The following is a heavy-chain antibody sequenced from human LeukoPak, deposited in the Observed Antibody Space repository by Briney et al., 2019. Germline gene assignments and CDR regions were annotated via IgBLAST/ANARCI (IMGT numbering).Heavy chain of an antibody. CDR1: GYIFTNYD. V-gene: IGHV1-18*01. D-gene: IGHD1-1*01. CDR2: ISTSNDRT. CDR3: ARHSEIGIAGDY. J-gene: IGHJ4*02. Sequence: ASVKVSCKASGYIFTNYDFSWVRQAPGLGPEWMGWISTSNDRTHYAEKFQGRVSLSTDISTSTAYMEVRSLTSDDTAVYYCARHSEIGIAGDYWGQGTLVTVSS.